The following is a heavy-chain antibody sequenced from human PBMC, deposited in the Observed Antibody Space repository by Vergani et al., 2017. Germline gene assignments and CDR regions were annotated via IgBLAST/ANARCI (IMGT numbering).Heavy chain of an antibody. CDR2: INPSGGST. J-gene: IGHJ5*02. CDR3: ARDSAVITMVRGVIGWFDP. CDR1: GYTFTSYY. V-gene: IGHV1-46*03. D-gene: IGHD3-10*01. Sequence: QVQLVQSGAEVKKPGASVKVSCKASGYTFTSYYMHWVRQAPGPGLEWMGIINPSGGSTSYAQKFQGRVTMTRDTSTSTVYMELSSLRSEDTAVYYCARDSAVITMVRGVIGWFDPWGQGTLVTVSS.